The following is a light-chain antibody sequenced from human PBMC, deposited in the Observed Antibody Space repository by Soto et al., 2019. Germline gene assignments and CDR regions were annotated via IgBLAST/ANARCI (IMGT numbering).Light chain of an antibody. CDR3: AAWDDSLNGL. J-gene: IGLJ2*01. CDR1: SSNIGSNH. CDR2: SSN. V-gene: IGLV1-44*01. Sequence: QSVLTQPPSASGTPGQRVIISCSGSSSNIGSNHVYWYQQFPGTAPRLLIYSSNQRPSGVPDRFSGSKSGTSASLAISGLQSEDEADYYCAAWDDSLNGLFGGGTKLTVL.